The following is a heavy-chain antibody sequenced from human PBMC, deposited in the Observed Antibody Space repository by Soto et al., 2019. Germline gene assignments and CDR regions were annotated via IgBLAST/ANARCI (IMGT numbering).Heavy chain of an antibody. Sequence: SETLSLTCSVSGGSISSGNYYWSWIRQPPGKGLEWIGFISYSGSTYYNVSLKSRVTISVDTSKNQFSLNLSFVTAADTAVYYCATMGTPATGLYYFDFWGQGTLVTVSS. D-gene: IGHD2-15*01. CDR3: ATMGTPATGLYYFDF. CDR1: GGSISSGNYY. J-gene: IGHJ4*02. V-gene: IGHV4-30-4*01. CDR2: ISYSGST.